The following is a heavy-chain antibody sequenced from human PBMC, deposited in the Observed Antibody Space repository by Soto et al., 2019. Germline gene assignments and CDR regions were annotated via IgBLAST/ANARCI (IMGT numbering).Heavy chain of an antibody. CDR3: AKVGVAGLGAFDS. CDR2: LSGIGGTT. V-gene: IGHV3-23*01. CDR1: GFTFSNYG. D-gene: IGHD6-19*01. J-gene: IGHJ3*02. Sequence: EVQLLESGGGLVQPGGSLRLSCAASGFTFSNYGMTWVRQAPGKGLEWVSGLSGIGGTTYYADSVKGRFTISRDNSKETLYLHMNSPRAEDTAVYYCAKVGVAGLGAFDSWGQGTMVTVSS.